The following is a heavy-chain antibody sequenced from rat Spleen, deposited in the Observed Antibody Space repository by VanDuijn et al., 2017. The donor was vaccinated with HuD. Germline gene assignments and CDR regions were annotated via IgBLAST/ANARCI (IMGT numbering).Heavy chain of an antibody. D-gene: IGHD1-9*01. Sequence: EVQLVESGGGLVQPGRSMKLSCAASGFTFSSFAMAWVRQAPTKGLEWVASISYDGGNTYYRDSVKGRFTISRDNAKSSLYLQMDSLRSEDTSTYYCAKDGTYYGYTPYYFDYWGQGVMVTVSS. CDR3: AKDGTYYGYTPYYFDY. V-gene: IGHV5-20*01. CDR2: ISYDGGNT. CDR1: GFTFSSFA. J-gene: IGHJ2*01.